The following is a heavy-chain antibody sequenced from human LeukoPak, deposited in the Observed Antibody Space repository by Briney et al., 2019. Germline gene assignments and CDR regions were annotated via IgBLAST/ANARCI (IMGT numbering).Heavy chain of an antibody. D-gene: IGHD1-1*01. Sequence: QPGGSLRLSCAASGFTFISYWMSWVRQAPGKGLEWVSNIKRDGSEKYYVDSVKGRFTISRDNAKNSLYLQMNSLRAEDTAVYYCARDQTGGVNDWGQGTMVTVSS. V-gene: IGHV3-7*01. CDR3: ARDQTGGVND. J-gene: IGHJ4*02. CDR1: GFTFISYW. CDR2: IKRDGSEK.